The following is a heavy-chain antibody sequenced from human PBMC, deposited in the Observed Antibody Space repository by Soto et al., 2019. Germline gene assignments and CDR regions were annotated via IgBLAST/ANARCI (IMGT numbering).Heavy chain of an antibody. CDR2: IYNGGST. Sequence: QVQLQESGPGLVKPSQTLSLTCTVSGGSISSGGFFWSWIRQHPGKGLEWIGYIYNGGSTYYNPSPKCRVTISLYTSKNHFSLELSSVTAADTAVYYCANNHPTGGAFDIWGQGTMVTVSS. J-gene: IGHJ3*02. CDR3: ANNHPTGGAFDI. CDR1: GGSISSGGFF. V-gene: IGHV4-31*03. D-gene: IGHD4-17*01.